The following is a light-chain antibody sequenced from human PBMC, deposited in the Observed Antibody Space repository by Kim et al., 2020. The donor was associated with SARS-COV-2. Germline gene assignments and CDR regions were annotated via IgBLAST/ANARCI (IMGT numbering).Light chain of an antibody. CDR3: SRNGSSPCR. V-gene: IGKV3-20*01. Sequence: EIVLTQSPATLSVSPGERVTLSCRASQPISHNSLAWYQQKPGQAPRLLIYGVPYRAIGVPDRFSASGSGTDFPLTISRRGPEDFAVFYGSRNGSSPCRFGEGRRLEIK. J-gene: IGKJ5*01. CDR2: GVP. CDR1: QPISHNS.